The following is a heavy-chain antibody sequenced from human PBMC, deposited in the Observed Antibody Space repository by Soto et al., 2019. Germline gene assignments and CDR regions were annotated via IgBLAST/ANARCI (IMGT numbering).Heavy chain of an antibody. CDR1: GGSISSYY. J-gene: IGHJ6*02. D-gene: IGHD6-19*01. CDR3: ARGDGAVAGTGYYYGMDV. CDR2: IYYSGST. Sequence: PSDTLSLTCTVSGGSISSYYWSWIRQPPGKGLEWIGYIYYSGSTNYNPSLKSRVTISVDTSKNQFSLKLSSVTAADTAVYYCARGDGAVAGTGYYYGMDVWGQGTTVNVSS. V-gene: IGHV4-59*08.